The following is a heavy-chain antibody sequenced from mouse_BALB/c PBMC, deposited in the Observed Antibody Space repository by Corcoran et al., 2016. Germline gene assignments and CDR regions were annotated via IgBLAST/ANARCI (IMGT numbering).Heavy chain of an antibody. CDR2: IWWDDVK. Sequence: QVTLKEFGPGILQPSQTLSLTCSFSGFSLSTSGMVVGWIRQPSGKGLEWLAHIWWDDVKRYDPALKSRLTISKDTSNSQVFLKIASVDTADTAAYYCARTWDEGYFDYWGQGTTLTVSS. CDR3: ARTWDEGYFDY. CDR1: GFSLSTSGMV. J-gene: IGHJ2*01. V-gene: IGHV8-8*01. D-gene: IGHD4-1*01.